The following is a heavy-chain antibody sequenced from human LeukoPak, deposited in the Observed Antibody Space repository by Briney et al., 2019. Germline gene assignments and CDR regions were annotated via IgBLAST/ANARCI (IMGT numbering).Heavy chain of an antibody. CDR2: IYPGDSDT. CDR1: GYRFTSYW. D-gene: IGHD6-13*01. CDR3: ASSRAAAAGPQGDAFDI. Sequence: GESLKISFKGSGYRFTSYWIGWVRQMPGKGLEWMGIIYPGDSDTRYSPSFQGQVTISADKSISTAYLQWSSLKASDTAMYYCASSRAAAAGPQGDAFDIWGQGTMVTVSA. J-gene: IGHJ3*02. V-gene: IGHV5-51*01.